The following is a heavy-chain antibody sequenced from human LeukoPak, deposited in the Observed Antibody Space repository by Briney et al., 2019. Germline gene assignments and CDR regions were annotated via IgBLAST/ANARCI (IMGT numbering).Heavy chain of an antibody. CDR3: AKDELSDVPGSDI. D-gene: IGHD6-19*01. J-gene: IGHJ3*02. V-gene: IGHV3-23*01. CDR1: GFTFSSYA. Sequence: PGGSLRLSCAASGFTFSSYAMNWVRRAPGKGLEWVSGLSGNGGNQYYADSVKGRFTISRDNSKNTLYLQMNSLRAEDTAVYYCAKDELSDVPGSDIWGQGTMVTVSS. CDR2: LSGNGGNQ.